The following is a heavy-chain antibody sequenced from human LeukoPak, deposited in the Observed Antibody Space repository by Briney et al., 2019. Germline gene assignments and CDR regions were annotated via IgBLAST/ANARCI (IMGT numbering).Heavy chain of an antibody. Sequence: SETLSLTCAVYGGSFSGYYWSWIRQPPGKGLEWIGEINHSGSTNYNPSLKSRVTMSVDTSKDQFSLKLSSVTAADTAVYYCARGSGSYFPDFDYWGQGTLVTVSS. CDR2: INHSGST. CDR1: GGSFSGYY. CDR3: ARGSGSYFPDFDY. V-gene: IGHV4-34*01. J-gene: IGHJ4*02. D-gene: IGHD1-26*01.